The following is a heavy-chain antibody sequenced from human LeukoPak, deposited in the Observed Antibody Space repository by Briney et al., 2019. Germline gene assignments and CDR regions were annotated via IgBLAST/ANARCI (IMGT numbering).Heavy chain of an antibody. D-gene: IGHD3-16*01. CDR3: AKSLYSGPDHYYMDV. CDR1: GFTFSSYG. J-gene: IGHJ6*03. V-gene: IGHV3-30*02. Sequence: PGGSLRLSCAASGFTFSSYGMHWVRQAPGKGLEWVAFIRYDGSNKYYADSVKGRFTISRDNSKNTLYLQMNSLRAEDTAVYYCAKSLYSGPDHYYMDVWGKGTTVTVSS. CDR2: IRYDGSNK.